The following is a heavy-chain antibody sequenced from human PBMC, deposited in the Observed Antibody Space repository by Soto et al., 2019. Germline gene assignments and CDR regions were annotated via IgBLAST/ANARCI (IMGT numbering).Heavy chain of an antibody. CDR2: IIPIFGTA. V-gene: IGHV1-69*01. Sequence: QVQLVQSGAEVKKPGSSVKVSCKASGGTFSSYAISWVRQAPGQGLEWMGGIIPIFGTANYAQKFQGRVTITADESTSTAYMELSSLRSEDTAVYYCARGPPDIVVVPYYYYSYGMDVWGQGTTVTVSS. J-gene: IGHJ6*02. D-gene: IGHD2-2*01. CDR1: GGTFSSYA. CDR3: ARGPPDIVVVPYYYYSYGMDV.